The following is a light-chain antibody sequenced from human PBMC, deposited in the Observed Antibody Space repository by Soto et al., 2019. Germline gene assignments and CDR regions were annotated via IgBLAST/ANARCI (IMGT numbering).Light chain of an antibody. V-gene: IGKV1-12*01. J-gene: IGKJ4*01. CDR1: QDIRSW. Sequence: DIQMTQSPSSVSASVGDRVTINCRASQDIRSWVAWYQQTPGKAPELLIYAGSRLQTGVPSRFSGSGSGTDFSLTISSLQPEDFATYYCQQTNSFPLTGGGGTKVEIK. CDR2: AGS. CDR3: QQTNSFPLT.